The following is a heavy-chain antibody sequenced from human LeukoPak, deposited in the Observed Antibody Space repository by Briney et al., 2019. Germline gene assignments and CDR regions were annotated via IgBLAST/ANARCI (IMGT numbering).Heavy chain of an antibody. CDR1: GFTFSTYN. V-gene: IGHV3-21*01. J-gene: IGHJ4*02. CDR2: ISSSNYI. CDR3: ARVAVPGTYDY. D-gene: IGHD6-19*01. Sequence: GGSLRLSCAASGFTFSTYNMIWVRQAPGKGLEWVSSISSSNYIYYADSVKGRFTISRDNSKNTLYLQMGSLRAEDMAVYYCARVAVPGTYDYWGQGTLVTVSS.